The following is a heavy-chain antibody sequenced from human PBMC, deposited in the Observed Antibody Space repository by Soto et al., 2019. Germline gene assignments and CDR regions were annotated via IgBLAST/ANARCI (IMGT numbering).Heavy chain of an antibody. V-gene: IGHV1-46*01. CDR2: INPSGGST. J-gene: IGHJ4*02. CDR1: GYTFTSYY. CDR3: ARDWALSLTHYYDSSGYYY. Sequence: ASVKVSCKASGYTFTSYYMHWVRQAPGQGLEWMGIINPSGGSTSYAQKFQGRVTMTRDTSTSTVYMELSSLRSEDTAVYYCARDWALSLTHYYDSSGYYYWGQGTLVTVSS. D-gene: IGHD3-22*01.